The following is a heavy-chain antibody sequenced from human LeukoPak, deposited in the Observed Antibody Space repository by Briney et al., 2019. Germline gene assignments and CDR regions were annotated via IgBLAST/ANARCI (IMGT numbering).Heavy chain of an antibody. CDR2: IFYSGAA. V-gene: IGHV4-39*01. Sequence: SETLSLTCTVSGGSISSSDYYWGWVRQPPGKGLEWIGSIFYSGAAHCNPSLKSRVTISVDTSNNQFSLMLSSVTAADTAVYYCARRIANRNWFDPWGQGTLVTVSS. CDR1: GGSISSSDYY. CDR3: ARRIANRNWFDP. J-gene: IGHJ5*02. D-gene: IGHD1/OR15-1a*01.